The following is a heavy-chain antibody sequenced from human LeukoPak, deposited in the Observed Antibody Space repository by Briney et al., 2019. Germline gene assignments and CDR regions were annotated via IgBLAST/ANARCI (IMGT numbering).Heavy chain of an antibody. CDR2: IYTGGST. CDR3: ARLTAGGRSLEWPLVFDP. Sequence: PGGSLRLSCAASGFTVSSNYMGWVRQAPGKGLEWVSIIYTGGSTYYADSVKGRFTISRDNSKNTLSLQMNSLRAEDTAVYYCARLTAGGRSLEWPLVFDPWGQGTLVTVSS. J-gene: IGHJ5*02. V-gene: IGHV3-66*02. D-gene: IGHD3-3*01. CDR1: GFTVSSNY.